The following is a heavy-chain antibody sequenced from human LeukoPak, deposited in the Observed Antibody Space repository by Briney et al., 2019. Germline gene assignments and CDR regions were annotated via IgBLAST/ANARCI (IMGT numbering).Heavy chain of an antibody. J-gene: IGHJ4*02. Sequence: PSETLSLTCAVYGGSFSGYYWSWIRQPPVRGLEWIGEINHSGSTNYNPSLKSRVTISVDTSKNQFSLKLSSVTAADTAVYYCARGVDGYYFDYWGQGTLVTVSS. CDR2: INHSGST. V-gene: IGHV4-34*01. CDR3: ARGVDGYYFDY. CDR1: GGSFSGYY.